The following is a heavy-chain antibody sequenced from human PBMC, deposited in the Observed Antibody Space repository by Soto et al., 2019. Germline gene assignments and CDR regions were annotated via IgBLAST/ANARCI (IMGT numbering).Heavy chain of an antibody. D-gene: IGHD5-12*01. V-gene: IGHV3-7*01. Sequence: GGSLRLSCAASGFTFSSYWMSWVRQAPGKGLEWVANIKQDGSEKYYVDSVKGRFTISRDNAKNSLYLQMNSLRAEDTAVYYCARAGDGYHGGYGDYFDYCGQGTLVTVYS. CDR3: ARAGDGYHGGYGDYFDY. CDR1: GFTFSSYW. CDR2: IKQDGSEK. J-gene: IGHJ4*02.